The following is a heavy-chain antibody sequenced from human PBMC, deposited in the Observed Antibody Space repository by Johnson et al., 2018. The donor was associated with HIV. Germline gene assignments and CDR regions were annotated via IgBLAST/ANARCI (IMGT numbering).Heavy chain of an antibody. CDR1: GFTFSSYG. CDR2: IRYDGSNK. CDR3: AKGVGQLWFYIAFDI. V-gene: IGHV3-30*02. D-gene: IGHD5-18*01. J-gene: IGHJ3*02. Sequence: QVQLVESGGGVVQPGRSLRLSCAASGFTFSSYGMHWVRQAPGKGLEWVAFIRYDGSNKYYADSVKGRFTISRDNSKNTLYLQMNSLRAEDTAVYYCAKGVGQLWFYIAFDIWGQGTMVTVSS.